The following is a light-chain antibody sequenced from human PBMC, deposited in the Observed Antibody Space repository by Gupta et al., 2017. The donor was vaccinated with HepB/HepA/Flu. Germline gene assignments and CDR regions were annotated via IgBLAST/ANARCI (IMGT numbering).Light chain of an antibody. CDR2: NVN. V-gene: IGLV2-14*03. CDR3: CSYVRGSTLL. J-gene: IGLJ1*01. Sequence: QSALTQPASVSGSPGQSITISCTGGIHDIGNFDFVSWYQQRPGKAPQLMIFNVNKRPSGVSVRFSGSKSGNTASLTISGLQAEDEADYYCCSYVRGSTLLFGTGTKVTVL. CDR1: IHDIGNFDF.